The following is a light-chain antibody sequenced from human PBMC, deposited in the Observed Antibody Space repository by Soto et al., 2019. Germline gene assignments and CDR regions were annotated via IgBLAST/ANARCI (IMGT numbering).Light chain of an antibody. CDR3: QQLRMYPST. CDR1: QDISTY. Sequence: DIQMTQSPSSLSASVGDRVTITCRASQDISTYLNWYQQKPGKAPKLLIYAASSLQSGVPSRFSGSGSETDFALTITSLQAEDFATYYCQQLRMYPSTFGGGTKVDIK. J-gene: IGKJ4*01. V-gene: IGKV1-39*01. CDR2: AAS.